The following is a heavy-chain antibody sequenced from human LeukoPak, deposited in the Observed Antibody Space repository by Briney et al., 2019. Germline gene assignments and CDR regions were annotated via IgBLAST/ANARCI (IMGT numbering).Heavy chain of an antibody. D-gene: IGHD5-24*01. J-gene: IGHJ4*02. V-gene: IGHV3-21*01. CDR1: GFTFSSYS. Sequence: GGSLRLSCAASGFTFSSYSMNWVRQAPGKGLEWVSSISSSSSYIYYADSVKGRFTISRDNAKNSLYLQMNSLRAEDTAVYYCARDEMATISDFYYWGQGTLVTVSS. CDR3: ARDEMATISDFYY. CDR2: ISSSSSYI.